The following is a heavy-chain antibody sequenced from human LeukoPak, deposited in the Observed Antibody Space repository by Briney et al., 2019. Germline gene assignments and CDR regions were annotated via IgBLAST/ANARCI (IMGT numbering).Heavy chain of an antibody. D-gene: IGHD3-3*01. J-gene: IGHJ6*02. V-gene: IGHV3-7*03. CDR3: AREPYYDFWSGYYIGRNYYYGMDV. CDR2: IKQDGSEK. Sequence: PGGSLRLSCVASGFPFSSYWMTWVRQAPGKGLEWVANIKQDGSEKYYVDSVKGRFTISRDNAKNSLYLQMNSLRAEDTAVYYCAREPYYDFWSGYYIGRNYYYGMDVWGQGTTVTVSS. CDR1: GFPFSSYW.